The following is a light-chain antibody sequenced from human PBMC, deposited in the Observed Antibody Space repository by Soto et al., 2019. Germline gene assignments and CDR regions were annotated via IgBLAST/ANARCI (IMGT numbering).Light chain of an antibody. CDR2: NVS. CDR1: SSDVGGYNF. CDR3: CSYAGSYSWV. V-gene: IGLV2-11*01. J-gene: IGLJ7*01. Sequence: QSALTQPRSVSGSPGQSVTISCTGTSSDVGGYNFVSWYQQHPGKAPKFIIYNVSERPSGVPDRFSGSKSGNTASLPISGLQAEDEADYYCCSYAGSYSWVFGGGTQLTVL.